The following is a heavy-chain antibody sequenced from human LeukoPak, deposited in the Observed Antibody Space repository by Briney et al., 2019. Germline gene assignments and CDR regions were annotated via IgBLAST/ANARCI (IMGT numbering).Heavy chain of an antibody. CDR3: ARPPHSCSGGSCYGYFQH. Sequence: ASVKVSCKASGYTFTGYYMHWVRQAPGQGLEWMGWINPNSGGTNYAQKFQGRVTMTRDTSISTAYMELSRLRSDDTAVYYCARPPHSCSGGSCYGYFQHWGQGTLVTASS. D-gene: IGHD2-15*01. CDR1: GYTFTGYY. CDR2: INPNSGGT. V-gene: IGHV1-2*02. J-gene: IGHJ1*01.